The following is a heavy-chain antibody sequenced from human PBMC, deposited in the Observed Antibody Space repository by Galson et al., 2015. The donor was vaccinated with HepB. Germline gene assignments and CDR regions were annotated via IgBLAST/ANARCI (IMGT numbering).Heavy chain of an antibody. D-gene: IGHD6-13*01. J-gene: IGHJ3*02. CDR3: ARDIGAARPGSAFDI. CDR2: ISYDGSNK. V-gene: IGHV3-30-3*01. CDR1: GFTFSSYA. Sequence: SLRLSCAASGFTFSSYAMHWVRQAPGKGLEWVAVISYDGSNKYYADSVKGRFTISRDNSKNTLYLQMNSLRAEDTAVYYCARDIGAARPGSAFDIWGQGTMVTVSS.